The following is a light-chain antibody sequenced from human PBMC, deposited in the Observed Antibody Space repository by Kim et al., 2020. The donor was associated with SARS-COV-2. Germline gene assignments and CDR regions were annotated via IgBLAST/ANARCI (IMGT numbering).Light chain of an antibody. CDR3: QQRSNWPPIT. Sequence: PPGKTAPPPGRASQGVSSYLAWYQQKPGQAPRLLIYDASNRATGIPARFSGSGSGTDFTLTISSLEPEDFAVYYCQQRSNWPPITFGQGTRLEIK. J-gene: IGKJ5*01. CDR1: QGVSSY. V-gene: IGKV3-11*01. CDR2: DAS.